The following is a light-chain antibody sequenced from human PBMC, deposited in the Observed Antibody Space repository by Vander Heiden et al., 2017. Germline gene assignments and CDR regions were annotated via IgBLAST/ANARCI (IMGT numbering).Light chain of an antibody. Sequence: QSALTQPRSVSGSPGQSVTISCTGSSSDVGSYNYVSWYQHHPGKAPKLMIFDVNERPSGVPDRFSGSKSGNTASLTISGLRAEDEADYYCCSFAGSPYVFGTGTKVTGL. V-gene: IGLV2-11*01. J-gene: IGLJ1*01. CDR3: CSFAGSPYV. CDR2: DVN. CDR1: SSDVGSYNY.